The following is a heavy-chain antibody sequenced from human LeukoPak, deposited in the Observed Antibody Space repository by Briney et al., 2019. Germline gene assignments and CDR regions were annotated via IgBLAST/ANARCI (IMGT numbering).Heavy chain of an antibody. J-gene: IGHJ4*02. CDR2: SSSGSTI. D-gene: IGHD6-19*01. CDR3: AKDLEGRAVAGTGGY. Sequence: PVQPLDSPSVSSSGSTIYYADSVKGRFTISRDNAKNSLYLQMNSLRAEDTAVYYCAKDLEGRAVAGTGGYWGQGTLVPVSS. V-gene: IGHV3-69-1*01.